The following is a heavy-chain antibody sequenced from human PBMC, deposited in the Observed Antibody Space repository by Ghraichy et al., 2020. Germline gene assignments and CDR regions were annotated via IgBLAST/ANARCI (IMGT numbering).Heavy chain of an antibody. V-gene: IGHV2-5*02. D-gene: IGHD2-2*02. CDR3: ARVHCSSTNCYKGVGDFDI. CDR2: IYWDDDK. J-gene: IGHJ3*02. CDR1: GFSLSTSGMA. Sequence: SGPTLVKPTQTLTLTCTFSGFSLSTSGMAVGWVRQPPGKALEWLALIYWDDDKRYSPSLNRVTITKDTSKNQVVLTMTNMDPVDTATYYCARVHCSSTNCYKGVGDFDIWGQGTMVTVSS.